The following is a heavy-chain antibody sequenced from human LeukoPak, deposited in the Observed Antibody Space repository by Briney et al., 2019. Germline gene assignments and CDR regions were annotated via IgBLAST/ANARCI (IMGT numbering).Heavy chain of an antibody. V-gene: IGHV1-69*04. CDR3: ARGVVRGVMALGY. CDR1: GGTFSSYA. Sequence: GASVKVSCKASGGTFSSYAISWVRQAPGQGLEWMGRIIPILGIANYAQKFQGRVTITADKSTSTAYMELSSLRSEDTAVYYCARGVVRGVMALGYWGQGTLVTVSS. CDR2: IIPILGIA. D-gene: IGHD3-10*01. J-gene: IGHJ4*02.